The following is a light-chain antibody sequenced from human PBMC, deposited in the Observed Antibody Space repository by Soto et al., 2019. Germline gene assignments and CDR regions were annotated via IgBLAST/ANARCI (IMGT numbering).Light chain of an antibody. CDR1: SSDIGAYIY. J-gene: IGLJ1*01. Sequence: QSALTQPPSASGSPGQSVTISCTGTSSDIGAYIYVSWYQQHPGKAPKLMISEVSRRPSGVPERFSGSKSGNTPSLTVSGLQADDEAHYYCSSYAGSNNFVFGTGTKVTAL. CDR2: EVS. V-gene: IGLV2-8*01. CDR3: SSYAGSNNFV.